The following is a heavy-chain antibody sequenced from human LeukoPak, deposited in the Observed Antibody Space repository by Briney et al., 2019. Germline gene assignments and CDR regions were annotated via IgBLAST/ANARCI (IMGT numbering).Heavy chain of an antibody. CDR3: ARVSYQEGVDY. Sequence: SETLSLTCTVSGGSINGGNYYWTWIRQPAGKGLEWIERISPSGSTNYNPSLTSRVTISVDTSKNQFSLKLSFVTAADTAVYYCARVSYQEGVDYWGQGTLVTVSS. D-gene: IGHD2-2*01. J-gene: IGHJ4*02. V-gene: IGHV4-61*02. CDR1: GGSINGGNYY. CDR2: ISPSGST.